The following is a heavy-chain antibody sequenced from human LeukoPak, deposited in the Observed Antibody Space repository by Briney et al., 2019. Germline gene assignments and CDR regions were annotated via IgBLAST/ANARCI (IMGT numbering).Heavy chain of an antibody. CDR2: ISSSSSTI. J-gene: IGHJ4*02. D-gene: IGHD5-12*01. CDR3: ARGPSGYHNT. V-gene: IGHV3-11*04. Sequence: GGSLRLSCAASGFTFSDHYMSWIRQAPGKGLEWVSYISSSSSTIYYADSVKGRFTISRDNSKNTLYLQMNSLRAEDTAVYYCARGPSGYHNTGGQGTLVTVSS. CDR1: GFTFSDHY.